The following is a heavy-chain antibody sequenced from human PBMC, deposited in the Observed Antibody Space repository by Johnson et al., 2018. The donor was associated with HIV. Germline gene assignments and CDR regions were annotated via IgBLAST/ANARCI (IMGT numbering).Heavy chain of an antibody. CDR2: INWNGGST. CDR3: ALERGGDSAFDF. Sequence: VQLVESGGGVVRPGGSLRLSCAASGFTFDDYGMTWVRQVPGKGLEWVSGINWNGGSTGYADFVKGRFTISRDNAKNSLYLQMNSLRAEDTALYYCALERGGDSAFDFWGQGTMVTVSS. V-gene: IGHV3-20*04. J-gene: IGHJ3*01. D-gene: IGHD3-16*01. CDR1: GFTFDDYG.